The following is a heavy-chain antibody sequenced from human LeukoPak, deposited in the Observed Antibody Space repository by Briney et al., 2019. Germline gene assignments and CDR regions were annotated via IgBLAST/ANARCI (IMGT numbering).Heavy chain of an antibody. D-gene: IGHD2-15*01. CDR1: GFTFSDY. Sequence: GGSLRLSCAASGFTFSDYMSWIRQAPGKGLEWVSYISSSGRTIYYTDSVKGRFTISRDNAKSSLYLQMNSLRAEDTAVYYCARVSGAGVGHDAFDIWGQGTMVTVSS. CDR3: ARVSGAGVGHDAFDI. V-gene: IGHV3-11*01. CDR2: ISSSGRTI. J-gene: IGHJ3*02.